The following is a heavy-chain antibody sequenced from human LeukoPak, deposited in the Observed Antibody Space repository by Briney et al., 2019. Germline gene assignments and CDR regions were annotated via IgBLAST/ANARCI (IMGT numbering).Heavy chain of an antibody. D-gene: IGHD2-15*01. CDR3: ARLIVAAPDWFDP. Sequence: SETLSHTCTVSSGSISSSSYYWGWIRQPPGKGLEWIGSIYYSGSTYYNPSLKSRVTISVDTYKNQFSLKLSSVTAADTAVYYCARLIVAAPDWFDPWGQGTLVTVSS. J-gene: IGHJ5*02. V-gene: IGHV4-39*01. CDR2: IYYSGST. CDR1: SGSISSSSYY.